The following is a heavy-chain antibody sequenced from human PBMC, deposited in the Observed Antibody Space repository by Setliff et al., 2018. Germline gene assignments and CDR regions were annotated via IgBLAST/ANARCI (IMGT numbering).Heavy chain of an antibody. D-gene: IGHD3-22*01. V-gene: IGHV3-33*08. CDR3: ARADSDSYYPYYFDF. CDR2: IWHDGGNK. CDR1: GFTFSNYR. J-gene: IGHJ4*02. Sequence: GGSLRLSCAASGFTFSNYRMHWVRQAPGKGLEWVAVIWHDGGNKYHADSVKGRFTVSRDSSQNKIHLQMDSLRAEDTGKYFCARADSDSYYPYYFDFWGQGVLVTVSS.